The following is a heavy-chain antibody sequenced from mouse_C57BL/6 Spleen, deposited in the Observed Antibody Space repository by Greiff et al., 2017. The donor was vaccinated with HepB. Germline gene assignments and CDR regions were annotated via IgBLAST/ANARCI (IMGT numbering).Heavy chain of an antibody. CDR1: GYTFTSYW. Sequence: VQLQQPGAELVKPGASVKLSCKASGYTFTSYWMHWVKQRPGQGLEWIGMIHPNSGSNNYNEKFKSKATLTVDKSSSTAYMKLSSLTSEDSAVYYCARPYDYDEYYYAMDYWGQGTSVTVSS. D-gene: IGHD2-4*01. CDR2: IHPNSGSN. CDR3: ARPYDYDEYYYAMDY. J-gene: IGHJ4*01. V-gene: IGHV1-64*01.